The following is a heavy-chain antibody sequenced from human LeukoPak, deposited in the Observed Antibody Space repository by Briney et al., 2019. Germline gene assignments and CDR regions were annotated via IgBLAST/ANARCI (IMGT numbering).Heavy chain of an antibody. J-gene: IGHJ4*02. Sequence: SETLSLTCTVSGGSITSGGYFWSWIRQHPGKGLECIGHISYSGSTNYNPSLKSRVTISVDTSKNQFSLKVRSVTAADTAVYYCARGRSESYSDDYWGQGTLVTVSS. V-gene: IGHV4-61*08. D-gene: IGHD1-26*01. CDR3: ARGRSESYSDDY. CDR2: ISYSGST. CDR1: GGSITSGGYF.